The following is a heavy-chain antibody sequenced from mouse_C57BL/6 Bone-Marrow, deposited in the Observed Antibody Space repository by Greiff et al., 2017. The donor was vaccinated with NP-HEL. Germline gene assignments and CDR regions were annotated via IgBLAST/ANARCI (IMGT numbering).Heavy chain of an antibody. CDR2: INYDGSST. CDR1: GFTFSDYY. J-gene: IGHJ1*03. CDR3: ARVRPWYFDV. V-gene: IGHV5-16*01. Sequence: EVQVVESEGGLVQPGSSMKLSCTASGFTFSDYYMAWVRQVPEKGLEWVANINYDGSSTYYLDSLKSRFIISRDNAKNILYLQMSSLKSEDTATDYCARVRPWYFDVWGTGTTVTVSS.